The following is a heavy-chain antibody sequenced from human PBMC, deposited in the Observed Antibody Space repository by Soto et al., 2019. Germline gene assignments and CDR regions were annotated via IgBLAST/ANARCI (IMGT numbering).Heavy chain of an antibody. CDR2: ISSSSSYT. CDR1: GFTFSDYY. CDR3: ARGGQLLWSLGP. V-gene: IGHV3-11*06. Sequence: KPGGSLRLSCAASGFTFSDYYMSWIRQAPGKGLEWVSYISSSSSYTNYAESVKGRFTISRDNAKNSLYLQMNSLRAEDTAVYYCARGGQLLWSLGPWGQGTLVTVSS. J-gene: IGHJ5*02. D-gene: IGHD2-2*01.